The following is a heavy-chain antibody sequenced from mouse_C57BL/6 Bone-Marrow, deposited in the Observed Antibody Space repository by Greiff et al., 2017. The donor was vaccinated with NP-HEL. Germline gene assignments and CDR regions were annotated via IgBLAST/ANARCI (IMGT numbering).Heavy chain of an antibody. Sequence: QVTLKVSGPGILQPSQTLSLTCSFSGFSLSTSGMGVGWIHQPSGNGLEWLAHIWWNDNKYYNTALKSRLTISKDTSNNQVFLKIASVDTADTATYYCARIPYYYGLYYAMDYWGQGTSVTVSS. V-gene: IGHV8-11*01. CDR2: IWWNDNK. CDR1: GFSLSTSGMG. J-gene: IGHJ4*01. CDR3: ARIPYYYGLYYAMDY. D-gene: IGHD1-1*01.